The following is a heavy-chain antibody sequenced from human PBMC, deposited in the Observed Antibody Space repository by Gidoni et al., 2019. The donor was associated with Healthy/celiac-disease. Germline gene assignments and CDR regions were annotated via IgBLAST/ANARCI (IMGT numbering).Heavy chain of an antibody. Sequence: EVQLLESGGGLVQPGGSLRLSCAASGFTFSSYAMSWVRQAPGKGLEWVSAISGSGGSTYYADSVKGRFTISRDNSKNTLYLQMNSLRAEDTAVYYCAKDRTGYCSGGSCYNSWFDPWGQGTLVTVSS. J-gene: IGHJ5*02. CDR3: AKDRTGYCSGGSCYNSWFDP. D-gene: IGHD2-15*01. V-gene: IGHV3-23*01. CDR1: GFTFSSYA. CDR2: ISGSGGST.